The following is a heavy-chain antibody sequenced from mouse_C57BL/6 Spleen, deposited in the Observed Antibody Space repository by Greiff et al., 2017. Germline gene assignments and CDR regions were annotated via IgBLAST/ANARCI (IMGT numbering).Heavy chain of an antibody. CDR1: GYSFTGYY. V-gene: IGHV1-31*01. CDR2: IYPYNGVS. CDR3: AITTVVATDYAMDY. Sequence: VQLQQSGPELVKPGASVKISCKASGYSFTGYYMHWVKQSHGTILDWIGYIYPYNGVSSYNQKFKGKATLTVDKSSSTAYMELRSLTSEDSAVYYCAITTVVATDYAMDYWGQGTSVTVSS. D-gene: IGHD1-1*01. J-gene: IGHJ4*01.